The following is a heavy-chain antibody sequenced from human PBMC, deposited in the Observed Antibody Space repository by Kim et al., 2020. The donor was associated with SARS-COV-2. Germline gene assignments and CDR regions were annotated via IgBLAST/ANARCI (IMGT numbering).Heavy chain of an antibody. J-gene: IGHJ4*02. CDR3: TRKSHNYYDSSGYSD. Sequence: ASVKGRFTISRDDSKNTAYLQMNSLKTEDTAVYYCTRKSHNYYDSSGYSDWGQGTLVTVSS. D-gene: IGHD3-22*01. V-gene: IGHV3-73*01.